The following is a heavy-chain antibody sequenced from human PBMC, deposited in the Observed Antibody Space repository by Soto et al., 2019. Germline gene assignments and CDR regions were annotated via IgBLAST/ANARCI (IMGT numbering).Heavy chain of an antibody. CDR1: GYTFTTYE. Sequence: QVQLVQSGAEGKKPGASVKDSCKASGYTFTTYEINWVRQVPGQGLEWMGWMSPSSGNTGYVDQFRGRVTMTSNTSMTTAYMELSSLRSEDTAVYYCARVGGQLFGDHGMDVWGQGTTVTVSS. D-gene: IGHD3-10*01. V-gene: IGHV1-8*01. CDR3: ARVGGQLFGDHGMDV. J-gene: IGHJ6*02. CDR2: MSPSSGNT.